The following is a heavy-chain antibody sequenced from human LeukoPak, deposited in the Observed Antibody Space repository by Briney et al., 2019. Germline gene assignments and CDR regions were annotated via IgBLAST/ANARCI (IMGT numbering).Heavy chain of an antibody. CDR3: ARDLHYFDY. CDR2: IYYSGST. J-gene: IGHJ4*02. V-gene: IGHV4-61*01. CDR1: GGSVSSGSYY. Sequence: PSETLSLTCTVSGGSVSSGSYYWSWIRQPPGKGLEWIGYIYYSGSTNYNLSLKSRVTISVDTSTNQFSLKLSSVTAADTAVYYCARDLHYFDYWGQGTLVTVSS.